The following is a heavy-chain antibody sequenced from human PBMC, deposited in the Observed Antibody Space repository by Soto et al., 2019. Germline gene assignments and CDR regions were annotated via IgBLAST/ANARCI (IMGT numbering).Heavy chain of an antibody. CDR3: ATDAGGGLYSRRWFEP. CDR2: IYYSGST. V-gene: IGHV4-61*01. Sequence: QVQLQESGPGLVKPSETLSLTCTVSGGSVSSGSYYWSWIRQPPGKGLEWIGYIYYSGSTNYNPSLQSRVTISVDTSKNLFSLKLGSVPAADTAVYYCATDAGGGLYSRRWFEPWGQGTLVTVSS. J-gene: IGHJ5*02. CDR1: GGSVSSGSYY. D-gene: IGHD6-13*01.